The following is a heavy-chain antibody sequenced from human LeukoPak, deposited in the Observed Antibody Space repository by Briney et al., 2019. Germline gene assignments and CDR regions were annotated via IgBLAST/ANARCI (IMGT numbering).Heavy chain of an antibody. CDR3: ARRARGYCSSTSCYPFDY. CDR1: GGSFSGYY. D-gene: IGHD2-2*01. J-gene: IGHJ4*02. Sequence: SETLSLTCAVYGGSFSGYYWSWICQPPGKGLEWIGEINHSGSTNYNPSLKSRVTISVDTSKNQFSLKLSSVTAADTAVYYCARRARGYCSSTSCYPFDYWGQGTLVTVSS. V-gene: IGHV4-34*01. CDR2: INHSGST.